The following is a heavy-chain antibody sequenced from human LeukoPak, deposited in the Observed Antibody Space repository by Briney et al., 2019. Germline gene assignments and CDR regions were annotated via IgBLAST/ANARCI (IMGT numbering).Heavy chain of an antibody. D-gene: IGHD3-10*01. CDR2: IYYSGST. CDR3: ARILWFGEFEAPNDAFDI. Sequence: SETLSLTCTVSGGSISGYYWSWIRQPPGKGLEWIGYIYYSGSTNYNPSLKSRVTISVDTSKNQFSLKLSSVTAADTAVYYCARILWFGEFEAPNDAFDIWGQGTMVTVSS. V-gene: IGHV4-59*08. J-gene: IGHJ3*02. CDR1: GGSISGYY.